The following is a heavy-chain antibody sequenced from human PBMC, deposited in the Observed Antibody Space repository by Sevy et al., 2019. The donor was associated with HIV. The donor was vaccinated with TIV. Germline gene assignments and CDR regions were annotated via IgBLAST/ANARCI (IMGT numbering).Heavy chain of an antibody. J-gene: IGHJ4*02. CDR3: TRERGRLQGYFFDY. D-gene: IGHD4-4*01. CDR1: GFTFGDYA. Sequence: GGSLRLSCTASGFTFGDYAMSWFRQAPGKGLEWVGFIRSKGYGGTTEYAASVKGRFTISRDDSKSIAYLQMNSLKTEDTAVYYCTRERGRLQGYFFDYWGQGTLVTVSS. V-gene: IGHV3-49*03. CDR2: IRSKGYGGTT.